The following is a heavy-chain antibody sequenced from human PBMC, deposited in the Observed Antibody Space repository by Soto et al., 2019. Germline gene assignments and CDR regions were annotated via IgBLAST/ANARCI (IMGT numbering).Heavy chain of an antibody. D-gene: IGHD6-6*01. CDR1: GGSMSGYY. CDR2: VYYTGST. Sequence: SETLSLTCRVSGGSMSGYYWSWIRQAPGKGLEWIGYVYYTGSTSYNPSLQSRVTISVDTSNKQFSLSLRLVTAADTAVYFCARSIAVPSSHIDHWVQGSRVTVSS. J-gene: IGHJ4*02. CDR3: ARSIAVPSSHIDH. V-gene: IGHV4-59*01.